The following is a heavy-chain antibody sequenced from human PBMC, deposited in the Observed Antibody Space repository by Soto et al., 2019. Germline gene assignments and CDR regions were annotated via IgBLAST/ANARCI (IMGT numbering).Heavy chain of an antibody. D-gene: IGHD3-10*01. Sequence: SETLSLTCTVSGASITSGGYFWTWIRQHPGKGLEWIGYIYYSGSTYYNPSLKSRVTMSVDASKKQFSLKLSSVTAADTAMYYCARFAGATSDFWGQGTLVTVSS. V-gene: IGHV4-31*03. CDR3: ARFAGATSDF. CDR2: IYYSGST. J-gene: IGHJ4*02. CDR1: GASITSGGYF.